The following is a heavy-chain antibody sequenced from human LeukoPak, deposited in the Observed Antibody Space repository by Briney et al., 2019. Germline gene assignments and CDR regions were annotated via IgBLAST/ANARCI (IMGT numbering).Heavy chain of an antibody. D-gene: IGHD5/OR15-5a*01. CDR3: AKGGLRVTDY. J-gene: IGHJ4*02. CDR1: GFIFSNYW. V-gene: IGHV3-74*03. Sequence: QPGGSLRLSCAASGFIFSNYWMHWVRQAPGKGLVWVSRVNNDGSSTTYADSVKGRFTIPRDNAKNTLHLQMNSLRAEDTAVYYCAKGGLRVTDYWGQGTLVTVSS. CDR2: VNNDGSST.